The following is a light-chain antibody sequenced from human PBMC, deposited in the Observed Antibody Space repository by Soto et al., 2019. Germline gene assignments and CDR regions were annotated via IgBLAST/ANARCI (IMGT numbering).Light chain of an antibody. CDR3: QLYSRSPRQIT. J-gene: IGKJ5*01. CDR1: QDISNF. CDR2: DAS. Sequence: EIVLAQSPATLSLSPGERATLSCRASQDISNFLAWYQQRPGQAPRLLIYDASNRATGIPARFSGSGSGTDFTLTIVGLEPEDFAVYYCQLYSRSPRQITFGQGTRLEIK. V-gene: IGKV3-11*01.